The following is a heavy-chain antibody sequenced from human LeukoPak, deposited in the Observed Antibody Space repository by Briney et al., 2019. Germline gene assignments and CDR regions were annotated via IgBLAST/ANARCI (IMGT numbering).Heavy chain of an antibody. D-gene: IGHD4-23*01. CDR2: ISGDGGST. CDR1: GFTFDDYA. Sequence: GGSLRLSCAASGFTFDDYAMHWVRQAPGKGLEWVSLISGDGGSTYYADSVKGRFTNSRDNSKNSLYLQMNSLRTEDTALYYCAKGNRYGGNMEFDYWGQGTLVTVSS. CDR3: AKGNRYGGNMEFDY. J-gene: IGHJ4*02. V-gene: IGHV3-43*02.